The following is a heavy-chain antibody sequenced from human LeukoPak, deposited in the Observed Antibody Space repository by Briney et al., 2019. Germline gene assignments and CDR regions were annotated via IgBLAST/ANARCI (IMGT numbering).Heavy chain of an antibody. D-gene: IGHD3-10*01. CDR1: GFTFSSYA. Sequence: GGSLRLSCAASGFTFSSYAMHWVRQAPGKGLEWVAVISYDGSNKYYADSVKGRFTISRDNSKNTLYLQMNSLRAEDTAVYYCARRRVRGVITYFDYWGQGTLVTVSS. CDR3: ARRRVRGVITYFDY. CDR2: ISYDGSNK. V-gene: IGHV3-30-3*01. J-gene: IGHJ4*02.